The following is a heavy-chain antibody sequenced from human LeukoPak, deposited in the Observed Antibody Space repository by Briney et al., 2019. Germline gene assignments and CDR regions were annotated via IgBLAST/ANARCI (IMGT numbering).Heavy chain of an antibody. D-gene: IGHD3-9*01. J-gene: IGHJ4*02. Sequence: SETLSLTCTVSGGSISSYYWSWIRQPPGKGLEWIGNIYYSGSTNYNPSLKSRVTISVDTSKNQFSLKLSSVTAADTAVYYCARSNYDILTGYYPPDYWGQGTLVTVSS. V-gene: IGHV4-59*01. CDR1: GGSISSYY. CDR3: ARSNYDILTGYYPPDY. CDR2: IYYSGST.